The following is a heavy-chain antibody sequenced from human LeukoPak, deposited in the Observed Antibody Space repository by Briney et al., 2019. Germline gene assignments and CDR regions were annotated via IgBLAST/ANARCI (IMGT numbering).Heavy chain of an antibody. Sequence: SETLSLTCTVSGGSISSYYWSWIRQPPGKGLEWIGYIYYSGSTNCNPSLKSRVTISVDTSKNQFSLKLSSVTAADTAVYYCASASLAVAGTGYFDYWGQGTLVTVSS. CDR2: IYYSGST. J-gene: IGHJ4*02. D-gene: IGHD6-19*01. V-gene: IGHV4-59*01. CDR3: ASASLAVAGTGYFDY. CDR1: GGSISSYY.